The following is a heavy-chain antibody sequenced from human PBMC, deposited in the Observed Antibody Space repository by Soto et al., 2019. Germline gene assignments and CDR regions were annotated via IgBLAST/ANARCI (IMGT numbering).Heavy chain of an antibody. V-gene: IGHV1-2*02. CDR2: ISPVTGGT. CDR3: GRGRSGELVVFY. D-gene: IGHD1-7*01. Sequence: QVQLVQSGAEVKKPGASVKVSCKASGYTFTGHYIHWVRQAPGQGPEWMGEISPVTGGTKYAQKFQGRVTMTRDTSITTVYMDLNNLSPDDTAVYYCGRGRSGELVVFYWGQGTLVSVSS. J-gene: IGHJ4*02. CDR1: GYTFTGHY.